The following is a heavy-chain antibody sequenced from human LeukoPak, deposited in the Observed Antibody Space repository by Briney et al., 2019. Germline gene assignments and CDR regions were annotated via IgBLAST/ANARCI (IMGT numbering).Heavy chain of an antibody. J-gene: IGHJ5*02. CDR2: ISAYNGNT. V-gene: IGHV1-18*01. D-gene: IGHD5-18*01. CDR3: ARGGNSYPNDH. Sequence: ASVKVSCKASGYTFTSYDINWVRQATGQGLEWMGWISAYNGNTNYAQKFQGRGTMTTDTSTSTAYMELRSLRSDDTAVYYCARGGNSYPNDHWGQGTLVTVSS. CDR1: GYTFTSYD.